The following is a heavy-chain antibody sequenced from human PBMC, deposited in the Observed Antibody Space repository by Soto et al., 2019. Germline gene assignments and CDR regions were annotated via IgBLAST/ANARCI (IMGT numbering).Heavy chain of an antibody. V-gene: IGHV3-9*01. J-gene: IGHJ2*01. CDR1: GFIFSDYA. CDR2: ISWNSGRI. Sequence: EVQLVESGGGLVQPGRSLRLSCAASGFIFSDYAMHWVRQVPGKGLEWVSGISWNSGRIGYADSVKGRFTISRDNAKNSLYLHVNSLRAEDTAMYYCAKERYGDGDWYFDLWGRGTLVTVSS. CDR3: AKERYGDGDWYFDL. D-gene: IGHD4-17*01.